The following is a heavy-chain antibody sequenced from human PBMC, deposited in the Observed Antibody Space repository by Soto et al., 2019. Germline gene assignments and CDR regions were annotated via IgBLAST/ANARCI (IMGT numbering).Heavy chain of an antibody. CDR1: GYSNSSSNC. CDR3: ARGQLLPDD. Sequence: SETLSLTCALGGYSNSSSNCWGWIRQPPGKGLEWIGYIYYSGSTYYNPSLKSRVTMSVDTSKNQFSLKLSSVTAGDTAVYYCARGQLLPDDWGQGTLVTVS. J-gene: IGHJ4*02. CDR2: IYYSGST. D-gene: IGHD2-15*01. V-gene: IGHV4-28*03.